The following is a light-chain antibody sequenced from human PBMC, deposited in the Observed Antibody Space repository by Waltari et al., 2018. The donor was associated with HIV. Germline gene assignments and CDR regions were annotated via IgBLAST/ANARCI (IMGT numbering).Light chain of an antibody. CDR1: QSINYY. CDR3: QHRNHWPPEYT. CDR2: DAS. Sequence: ETVLTQSPATLSFSPGERVTLSCRASQSINYYLAWYQQKPGQPPRLLIYDASTRAPGIPARFSGSGSGTDFTLTISSLEPEDFAVYYCQHRNHWPPEYTFGQGTKLEIK. J-gene: IGKJ2*01. V-gene: IGKV3-11*01.